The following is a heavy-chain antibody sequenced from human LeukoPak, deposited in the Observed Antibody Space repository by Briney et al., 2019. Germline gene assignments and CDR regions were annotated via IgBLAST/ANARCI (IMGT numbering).Heavy chain of an antibody. CDR1: GFTFSSYA. J-gene: IGHJ6*03. CDR2: ISSSGSTI. CDR3: ARDPGIADRKNQVYYYYYMDV. Sequence: GGSLRLSCAASGFTFSSYAMSWVRQAPGKGLEWVSYISSSGSTIYYADSVKGRFTISRDNAKNSLYLQMNSLRAEDTAVYYCARDPGIADRKNQVYYYYYMDVWGKGTTVTVSS. D-gene: IGHD6-6*01. V-gene: IGHV3-48*04.